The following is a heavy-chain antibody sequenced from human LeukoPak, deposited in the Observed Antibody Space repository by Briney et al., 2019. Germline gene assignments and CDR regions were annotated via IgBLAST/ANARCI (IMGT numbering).Heavy chain of an antibody. D-gene: IGHD6-13*01. CDR1: GGTFSTYA. Sequence: ASVKVSCTASGGTFSTYAISWVRQAPGQGLEWMGRIIPILGIANYAQKFQGRVTITADKSTSTAYMELSSLRSEDTAVYYCARESIAAAGIWGDRDWFDPWGQGTLVTVSS. V-gene: IGHV1-69*04. CDR2: IIPILGIA. J-gene: IGHJ5*02. CDR3: ARESIAAAGIWGDRDWFDP.